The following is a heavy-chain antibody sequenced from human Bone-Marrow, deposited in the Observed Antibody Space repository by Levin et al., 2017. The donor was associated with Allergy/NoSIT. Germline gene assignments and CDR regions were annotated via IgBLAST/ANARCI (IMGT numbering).Heavy chain of an antibody. CDR3: AKSGARIVVAGRYYFDS. Sequence: GGSLRLSCAASGFSFDTYAMNWVRQPPGKGLEWVAGIGNSGGNIYYADSVTGRFTISRDNSKDTVFLQMNNLRVEDTAVYYCAKSGARIVVAGRYYFDSWGQGALVTVAS. J-gene: IGHJ4*02. CDR2: IGNSGGNI. CDR1: GFSFDTYA. D-gene: IGHD6-19*01. V-gene: IGHV3-23*01.